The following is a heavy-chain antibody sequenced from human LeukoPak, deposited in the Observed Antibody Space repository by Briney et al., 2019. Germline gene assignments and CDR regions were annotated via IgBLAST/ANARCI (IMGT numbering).Heavy chain of an antibody. Sequence: GSSVKVSCKASGGTFSSYAISWVRQAPGQGLEWMGGIIPIFGTANYAQKFQGRVTITTDESTSTAYMELSSLRSEDTAVYYCARSPGYCSSTSCLEYFSTGARAPWSPSPQ. CDR1: GGTFSSYA. CDR3: ARSPGYCSSTSCLEYFST. CDR2: IIPIFGTA. V-gene: IGHV1-69*05. J-gene: IGHJ1*01. D-gene: IGHD2-2*01.